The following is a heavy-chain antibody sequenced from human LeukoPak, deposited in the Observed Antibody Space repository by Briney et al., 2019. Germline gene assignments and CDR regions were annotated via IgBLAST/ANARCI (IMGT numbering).Heavy chain of an antibody. Sequence: RGSLRLSSAAPGFTFTSYSINWGRHGPQKRLEWVSSISSTSSYIYYADSVKGRFTISRDNAKDSLFLKLNSLRAEDTAMYYCARVEAVAGNWGGLDPWGQGTLVTVSS. CDR1: GFTFTSYS. V-gene: IGHV3-21*01. D-gene: IGHD6-19*01. CDR2: ISSTSSYI. J-gene: IGHJ5*02. CDR3: ARVEAVAGNWGGLDP.